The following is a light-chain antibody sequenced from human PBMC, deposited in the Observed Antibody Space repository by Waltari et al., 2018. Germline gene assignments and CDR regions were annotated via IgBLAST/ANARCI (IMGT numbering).Light chain of an antibody. V-gene: IGLV2-14*01. Sequence: QSALTQPASVSGSPGQSITISCTGTSSDIGGYNYVSWYQQHPGKAPQLMIFEVSNRPSGVSNRVSGSKSGNTASLTSSGLQAEDEADYYCSSYTSSSTLVFGGGTKLTVL. CDR2: EVS. CDR3: SSYTSSSTLV. J-gene: IGLJ3*02. CDR1: SSDIGGYNY.